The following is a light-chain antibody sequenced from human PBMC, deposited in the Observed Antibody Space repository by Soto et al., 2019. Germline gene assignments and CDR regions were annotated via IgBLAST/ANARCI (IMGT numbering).Light chain of an antibody. J-gene: IGKJ1*01. Sequence: EIVMTQSPATLSLSPGEGATLSCSASQSVSSGYLAWYQQKPGQAPRLLIYDASSRATGIPDRFSGSGSGTDFTLTISRLEPEDFAVYYCQQYGGSPRTFGQGTKVDI. CDR3: QQYGGSPRT. CDR1: QSVSSGY. CDR2: DAS. V-gene: IGKV3-20*01.